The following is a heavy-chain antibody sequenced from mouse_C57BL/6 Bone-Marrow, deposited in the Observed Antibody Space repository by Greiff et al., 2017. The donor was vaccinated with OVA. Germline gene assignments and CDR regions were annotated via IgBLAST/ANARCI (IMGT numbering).Heavy chain of an antibody. V-gene: IGHV7-1*01. Sequence: EVQVVESGGGLVQSGRSLRLSCATSGFTFSDFYMEWVRQAPGKGLEWIAASRNKANDYTTEYSASVKGRFIVSRDTSQSILYLQMNALRAEDTAIYYCAGDAYGTRVVVPHGMDYWGQGTSVTVSS. J-gene: IGHJ4*01. D-gene: IGHD1-1*01. CDR3: AGDAYGTRVVVPHGMDY. CDR1: GFTFSDFY. CDR2: SRNKANDYTT.